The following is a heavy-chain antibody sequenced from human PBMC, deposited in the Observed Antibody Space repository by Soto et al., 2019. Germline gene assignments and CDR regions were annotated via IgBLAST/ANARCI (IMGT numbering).Heavy chain of an antibody. Sequence: PGGSLRLSCAGSGFTFSDYGMAWVRQAPGKGLEWISTISGDGSNTHYADSVQGRFTISRDNSKNTLYLQMNSLRAEDTAVHYCAKDDYDSSGGYYPYYYYYGMDVWGQGTTVTVSS. CDR1: GFTFSDYG. CDR3: AKDDYDSSGGYYPYYYYYGMDV. V-gene: IGHV3-23*01. J-gene: IGHJ6*02. D-gene: IGHD3-22*01. CDR2: ISGDGSNT.